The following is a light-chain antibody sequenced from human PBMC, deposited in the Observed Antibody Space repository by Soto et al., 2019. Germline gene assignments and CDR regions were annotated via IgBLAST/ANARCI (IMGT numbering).Light chain of an antibody. Sequence: DIQMTQSPSSLSASVGDRDTITCRASQTITTYLNWYQQKPGKAPKLLIYGASSLQSGVPSRFTGSGSGTDFILTISSLQPEDSATYHCQQSHSTPWTFGQGTKVEIK. CDR2: GAS. CDR3: QQSHSTPWT. J-gene: IGKJ1*01. CDR1: QTITTY. V-gene: IGKV1-39*01.